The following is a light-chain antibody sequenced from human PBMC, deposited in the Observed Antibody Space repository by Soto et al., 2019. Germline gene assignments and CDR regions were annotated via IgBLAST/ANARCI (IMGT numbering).Light chain of an antibody. CDR2: DTS. J-gene: IGKJ1*01. CDR1: QSVGGSS. CDR3: QQYHNSPRP. Sequence: ETLSTQSTGTLSLSPGERATLSCRASQSVGGSSLAWYQQRPGQAPRLLIYDTSNRATGIPDRFSGSGSGTDFTLTISRLEPEDFAVYYCQQYHNSPRPFGQGTKVDIK. V-gene: IGKV3-20*01.